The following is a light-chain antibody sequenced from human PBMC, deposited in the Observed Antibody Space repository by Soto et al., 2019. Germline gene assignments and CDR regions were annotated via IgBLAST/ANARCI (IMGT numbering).Light chain of an antibody. CDR2: DTS. J-gene: IGKJ5*01. CDR3: QQYGTSEII. CDR1: QSLTNSY. Sequence: DIVFTQSPDNLSLSPGNRATLPCRASQSLTNSYIAWYQVKPGQAPRLLIYDTSSRATGIPDRFSGSGSGTDCTLTSTRLEPEDCAVLYCQQYGTSEIIFGQGTRLEIK. V-gene: IGKV3-20*01.